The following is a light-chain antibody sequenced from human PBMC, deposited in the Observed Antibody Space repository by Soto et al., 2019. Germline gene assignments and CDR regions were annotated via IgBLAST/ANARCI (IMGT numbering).Light chain of an antibody. J-gene: IGKJ1*01. CDR2: DAS. CDR1: QSVSSN. V-gene: IGKV3-15*01. Sequence: EIVVTQSPATLSVSPGERATLSCRASQSVSSNLAWYQQKPGQAPRLLIYDASTRAAGIPARFSGRGSGTELTLTISSLQSEDFAVYYCQQYNNWPPWTFGQGTKVEIK. CDR3: QQYNNWPPWT.